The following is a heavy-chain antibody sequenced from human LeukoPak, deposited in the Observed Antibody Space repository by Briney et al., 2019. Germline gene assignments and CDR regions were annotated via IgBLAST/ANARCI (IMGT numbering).Heavy chain of an antibody. Sequence: CAASXFTFSSYSMNWVRQAPGKGLEWVSYIGSSSSTIYYADSVKGRFTISRDNAKNSLYMQMNRLRAEDTAVYYCXXXXEEKRNHAFDIWGQGTMVTVSS. J-gene: IGHJ3*02. CDR3: XXXXEEKRNHAFDI. V-gene: IGHV3-48*01. CDR2: IGSSSSTI. CDR1: XFTFSSYS. D-gene: IGHD1-14*01.